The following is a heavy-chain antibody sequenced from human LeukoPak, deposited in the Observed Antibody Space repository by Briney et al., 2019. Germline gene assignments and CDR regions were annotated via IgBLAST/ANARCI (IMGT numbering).Heavy chain of an antibody. D-gene: IGHD3-10*01. Sequence: ASVKVSCKASGGTFSSYAISWVRQAPGQGLEWMGIINPSGGSTSYAQKFQGRVTMTRDMSTSTVYMELSSLRSEDTAVYYCARGDYYGSGSYDDYWGQGTLVTVSS. CDR3: ARGDYYGSGSYDDY. V-gene: IGHV1-46*01. CDR2: INPSGGST. CDR1: GGTFSSYA. J-gene: IGHJ4*02.